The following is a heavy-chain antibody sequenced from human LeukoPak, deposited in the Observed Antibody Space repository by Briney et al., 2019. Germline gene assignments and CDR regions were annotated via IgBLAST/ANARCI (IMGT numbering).Heavy chain of an antibody. Sequence: GGSLRLSCAASGFTFSNYWMHWVRQVPGKGPVWVSRIQSDGSTARYADSVQGRFTISRDNAKNTLYLQMNSLKAEDTAVYYCTTGGVVVVPAAIPGDWFDPWGQGTLVTVSS. CDR1: GFTFSNYW. CDR2: IQSDGSTA. D-gene: IGHD2-2*01. J-gene: IGHJ5*02. V-gene: IGHV3-74*01. CDR3: TTGGVVVVPAAIPGDWFDP.